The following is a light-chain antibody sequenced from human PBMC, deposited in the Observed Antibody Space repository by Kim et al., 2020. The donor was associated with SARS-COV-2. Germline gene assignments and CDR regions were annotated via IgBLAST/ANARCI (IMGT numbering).Light chain of an antibody. CDR3: QQYNSHPIT. Sequence: DIQMTQSPSSLSASLGDSVTITCRASQGISKNIAWYQQKPGQAPKSLIYGASTLQGGVPSRFRGAGSGTDFSLTINSLQADDFATYFCQQYNSHPITFGRGTRLEIK. V-gene: IGKV1-16*01. CDR2: GAS. J-gene: IGKJ5*01. CDR1: QGISKN.